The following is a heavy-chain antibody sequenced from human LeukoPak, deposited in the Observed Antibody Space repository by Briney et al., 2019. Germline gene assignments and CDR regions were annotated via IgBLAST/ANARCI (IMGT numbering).Heavy chain of an antibody. J-gene: IGHJ5*02. CDR1: GFTFSSYS. Sequence: GGSLRLSCAASGFTFSSYSMNWVRQAPGKGLEWISAISSISTYVYYADSVKGRFTISRDNAKNSLYLQMNSLRAEDTAVYYCARAPNNYGTNWFDPWGQGTLVTVSS. D-gene: IGHD3-10*01. V-gene: IGHV3-21*01. CDR2: ISSISTYV. CDR3: ARAPNNYGTNWFDP.